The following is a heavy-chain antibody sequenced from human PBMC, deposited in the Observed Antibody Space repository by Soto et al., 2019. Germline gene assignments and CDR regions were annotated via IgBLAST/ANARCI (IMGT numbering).Heavy chain of an antibody. D-gene: IGHD3-9*01. CDR1: GFPCGSYD. CDR2: ILVDGRT. Sequence: GGSLRLSCADSGFPCGSYDMTWVRQAPGKGLEWVSTILVDGRTFYVDSVKGRFTISRDNSRNTVYLQMNSLTAGDTALYYCAKATATGRGAFDFCGQGTMVTVSS. CDR3: AKATATGRGAFDF. J-gene: IGHJ3*01. V-gene: IGHV3-23*01.